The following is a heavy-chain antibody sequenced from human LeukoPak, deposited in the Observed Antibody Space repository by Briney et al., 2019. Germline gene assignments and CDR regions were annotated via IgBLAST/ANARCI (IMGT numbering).Heavy chain of an antibody. J-gene: IGHJ4*02. Sequence: ASVKVSCKASGYTFTGYYMHWVRQAPGQGLEWMGRINPNSGGTNYAQKFQGRVTMTGDTSISTAYMELSRLRSDDTAVYYCARVGYDSSGYYDYFDYWGQGTLVTVSS. CDR3: ARVGYDSSGYYDYFDY. CDR2: INPNSGGT. CDR1: GYTFTGYY. D-gene: IGHD3-22*01. V-gene: IGHV1-2*06.